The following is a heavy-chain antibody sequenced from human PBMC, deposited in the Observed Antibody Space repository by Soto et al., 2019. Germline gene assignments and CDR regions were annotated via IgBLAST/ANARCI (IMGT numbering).Heavy chain of an antibody. CDR2: IFSSGES. CDR3: ARGGIGMVRTFDH. Sequence: GGSLRLSCAASGFTVSSTYMSWVRQAPGKGLEWVSIIFSSGESFYADSVKGRFTISRDSSDNTVYLQMNSLKAEDTAVYYCARGGIGMVRTFDHWGQGTLVTVSS. CDR1: GFTVSSTY. V-gene: IGHV3-53*01. J-gene: IGHJ4*02. D-gene: IGHD3-10*01.